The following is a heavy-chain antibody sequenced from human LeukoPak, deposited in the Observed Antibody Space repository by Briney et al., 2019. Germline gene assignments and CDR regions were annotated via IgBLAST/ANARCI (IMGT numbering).Heavy chain of an antibody. Sequence: SETLSLTCTVSGGSISSSTYCWGWIRQPPGKGLEWIGSFYCSGTTYYNPSLKSRVIISVDMSKNQFSLKLSPVTAADTAVYYCARLRSPVTILYYFDYWGQGTLVTVSS. D-gene: IGHD4-17*01. V-gene: IGHV4-39*01. J-gene: IGHJ4*02. CDR2: FYCSGTT. CDR1: GGSISSSTYC. CDR3: ARLRSPVTILYYFDY.